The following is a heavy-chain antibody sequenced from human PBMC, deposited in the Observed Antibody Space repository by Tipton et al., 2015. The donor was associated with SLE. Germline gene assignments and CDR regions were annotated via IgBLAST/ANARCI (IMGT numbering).Heavy chain of an antibody. Sequence: TLSLTCSVSGDSFSNSDYWWSWIRQPPGKSLQWGGFIYYRGRTFYNPSLKSRVAISGDTSKNQFSLKLHSVTAADTAMYYCARVPGYCSHTTCFPTDQFQQWGQGTLVTVSS. CDR1: GDSFSNSDYW. CDR2: IYYRGRT. CDR3: ARVPGYCSHTTCFPTDQFQQ. V-gene: IGHV4-30-4*08. D-gene: IGHD2-2*01. J-gene: IGHJ1*01.